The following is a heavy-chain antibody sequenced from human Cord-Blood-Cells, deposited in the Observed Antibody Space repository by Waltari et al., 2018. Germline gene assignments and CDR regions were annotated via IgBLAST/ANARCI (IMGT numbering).Heavy chain of an antibody. Sequence: QVQLQESGPGLVKPSQTLSLTCTVSGGSISIGGYSWGWIRQHPGKGLEWIGYIYYSGSTYYNPSLKSRVTISVDTSKNQFSLKLSSVTAADTAVYYCARVHSGSYYFDIRGQGTMVTVSS. CDR1: GGSISIGGYS. J-gene: IGHJ3*02. CDR3: ARVHSGSYYFDI. D-gene: IGHD1-26*01. CDR2: IYYSGST. V-gene: IGHV4-31*03.